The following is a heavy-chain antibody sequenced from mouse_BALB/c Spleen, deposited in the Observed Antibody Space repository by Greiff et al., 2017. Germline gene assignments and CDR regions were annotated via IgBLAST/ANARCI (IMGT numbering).Heavy chain of an antibody. V-gene: IGHV5-4*02. Sequence: DVKLVESGGGLVKPGGSLKLSCAASGFTFSDYYMYWVRQTPEKRLEWVATISDGGSYTYYPDSVKGRFTISRDNAKNNLYLQMSSLKSEDTAMYYCARAYRHAGYAMDYWGQGTSVTVSS. J-gene: IGHJ4*01. CDR2: ISDGGSYT. CDR1: GFTFSDYY. CDR3: ARAYRHAGYAMDY. D-gene: IGHD2-14*01.